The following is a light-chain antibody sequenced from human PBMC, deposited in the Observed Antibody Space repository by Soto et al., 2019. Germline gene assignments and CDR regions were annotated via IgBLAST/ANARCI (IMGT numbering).Light chain of an antibody. Sequence: DIVMTQSPLSLPVTPGEPASISCRSSQSLLHSNGYNYLDWYLQKPGQSPQLLIYLGSNRASGVPDRFSGSVSGTDFTLKISRVEAEDVGVYYCIQALQTPRTFGQGTKVEIK. J-gene: IGKJ1*01. V-gene: IGKV2-28*01. CDR3: IQALQTPRT. CDR2: LGS. CDR1: QSLLHSNGYNY.